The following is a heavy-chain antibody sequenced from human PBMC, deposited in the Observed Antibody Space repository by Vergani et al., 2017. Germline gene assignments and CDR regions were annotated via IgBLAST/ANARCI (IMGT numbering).Heavy chain of an antibody. Sequence: QVQLQESGPGLVKPPGTLSLTCAVSGGSISSSNWWSWVRQPPGKGLEWIGEIYHSGSTHYNPSLKSRVTISVDKSKNQFSLKLSSVTAADTAVYYCATSSLHHQRVRGVILGAFDIWGQGTMVTVSS. CDR1: GGSISSSNW. V-gene: IGHV4-4*03. D-gene: IGHD3-10*01. CDR2: IYHSGST. CDR3: ATSSLHHQRVRGVILGAFDI. J-gene: IGHJ3*02.